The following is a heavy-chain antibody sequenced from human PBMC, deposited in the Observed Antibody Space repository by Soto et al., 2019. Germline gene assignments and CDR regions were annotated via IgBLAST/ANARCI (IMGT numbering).Heavy chain of an antibody. V-gene: IGHV3-30*18. CDR3: AKDPYGFGDVGSFAS. J-gene: IGHJ4*02. CDR1: GFTFSSYG. D-gene: IGHD3-10*01. Sequence: QVQLVESGGGVVQPGTSLRLSCAASGFTFSSYGMHGVRQAPGKGLEWVAVISYDGSNKYYADSVKGRFTLSKDNSKKPLYLPMKGLRGEDTAVYYCAKDPYGFGDVGSFASWGQGTLVTVSS. CDR2: ISYDGSNK.